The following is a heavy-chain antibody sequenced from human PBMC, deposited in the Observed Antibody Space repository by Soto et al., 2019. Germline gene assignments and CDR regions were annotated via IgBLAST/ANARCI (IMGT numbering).Heavy chain of an antibody. CDR1: GGTFSTYT. D-gene: IGHD2-2*01. Sequence: QVQLVQSGAEVKKPGSSVKVSCKASGGTFSTYTVSWVLQAPGQGLEWMGGIIPIFRKANYAQKFQGRLTVTADESTSTAYLELSSLRSEDSAVYYCARRYCISTSCHYYGRDVWGQGTTVTVSS. CDR2: IIPIFRKA. J-gene: IGHJ6*02. CDR3: ARRYCISTSCHYYGRDV. V-gene: IGHV1-69*12.